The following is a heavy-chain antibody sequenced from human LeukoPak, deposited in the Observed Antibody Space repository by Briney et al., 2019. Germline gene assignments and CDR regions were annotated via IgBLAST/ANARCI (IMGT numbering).Heavy chain of an antibody. CDR1: GFTFSSYW. CDR2: IKQDGSEK. Sequence: GGSLRLSCAASGFTFSSYWMSWVRQAPGKGLEWVANIKQDGSEKYYVDSVKGRFTISRDNAKNSLYLQMNSVRAEDTAVYYCARGPAGWARPNAFDIWGQGTMVTVSS. D-gene: IGHD3-16*01. V-gene: IGHV3-7*04. CDR3: ARGPAGWARPNAFDI. J-gene: IGHJ3*02.